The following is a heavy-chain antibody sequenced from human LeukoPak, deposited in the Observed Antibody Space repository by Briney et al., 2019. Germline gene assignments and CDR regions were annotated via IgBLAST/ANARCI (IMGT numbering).Heavy chain of an antibody. CDR2: INHSGST. D-gene: IGHD3-22*01. CDR3: AREAYDSSGYYLGVPDY. CDR1: GGSFSGYY. J-gene: IGHJ4*02. Sequence: SETLSLTCAVYGGSFSGYYWSWIRQPPGKGLEWIGQINHSGSTNYNPSLKSRVTISVDTSKNQFSLKLNSVTAADTAVYYCAREAYDSSGYYLGVPDYWGQGTLVTVSS. V-gene: IGHV4-34*01.